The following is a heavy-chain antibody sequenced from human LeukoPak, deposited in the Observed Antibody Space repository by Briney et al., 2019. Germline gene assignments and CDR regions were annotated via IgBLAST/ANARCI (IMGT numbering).Heavy chain of an antibody. CDR2: ISWNSGSI. V-gene: IGHV3-9*01. CDR3: ARAVSGSYTSMDV. Sequence: GGSLRLACAASGFTFDDYAMHWVRQAPGKGLEGVSGISWNSGSIGYADSVKGRFTISRDNAKNSLYLQMNSLRAEDTAVYYCARAVSGSYTSMDVWGQGTTVTVSS. CDR1: GFTFDDYA. D-gene: IGHD1-26*01. J-gene: IGHJ6*02.